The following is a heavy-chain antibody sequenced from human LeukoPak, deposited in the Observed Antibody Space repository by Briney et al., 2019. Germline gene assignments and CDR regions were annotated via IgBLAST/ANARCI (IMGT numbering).Heavy chain of an antibody. D-gene: IGHD2-2*01. CDR2: ISSYNANT. J-gene: IGHJ5*02. V-gene: IGHV1-18*01. CDR3: ARIGCSSTSCYGNSVDP. Sequence: ASVKVSCKASGYTFTSYGISWVRQAPGQGLEWMGWISSYNANTLYAQKFQGRVTMTTDTSTSTAYMELWSLRSDDTAVYYCARIGCSSTSCYGNSVDPWGQGTLVTVSS. CDR1: GYTFTSYG.